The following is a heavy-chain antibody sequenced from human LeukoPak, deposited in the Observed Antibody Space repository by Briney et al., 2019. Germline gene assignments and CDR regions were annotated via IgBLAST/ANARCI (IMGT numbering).Heavy chain of an antibody. CDR1: GFTVSSNY. J-gene: IGHJ4*02. Sequence: GGSLRLSCAASGFTVSSNYMSWVRQAPGKGLEWVSVIYSGGSTYYADSVKGRFAISRDNSKNTLYLQMNSLRAEDTAVYYCARLVVRGVQSTDYWGQGTLVTVSS. D-gene: IGHD3-10*01. CDR2: IYSGGST. V-gene: IGHV3-53*01. CDR3: ARLVVRGVQSTDY.